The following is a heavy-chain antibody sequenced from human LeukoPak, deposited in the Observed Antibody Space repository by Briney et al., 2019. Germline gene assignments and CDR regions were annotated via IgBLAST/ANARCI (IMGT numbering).Heavy chain of an antibody. CDR3: ARLRYSTSYYYHGMDV. J-gene: IGHJ6*02. CDR2: IYDSGNT. D-gene: IGHD3-9*01. Sequence: SETLSFTCTVSGVSISSYYWTWIRQPPGKGLEWIGYIYDSGNTNYNPSLKSRVTMSVDTSRDQFSLKVSSVTAADTAVYYCARLRYSTSYYYHGMDVWGQGTTVTVSS. CDR1: GVSISSYY. V-gene: IGHV4-59*01.